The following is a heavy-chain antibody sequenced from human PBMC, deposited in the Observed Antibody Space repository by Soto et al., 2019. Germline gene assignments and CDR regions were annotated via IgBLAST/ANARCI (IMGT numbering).Heavy chain of an antibody. CDR3: AKGTGFLEWL. Sequence: GGSLRLSCAASGFTFSSNGMHWVRQAPGKGLEWVAGISYDGSDKRYADSVNGQFTISRDNSKNMLFLQINSLRTEDTAVYYCAKGTGFLEWLWGRGTLVTVSS. V-gene: IGHV3-30*18. J-gene: IGHJ4*02. D-gene: IGHD3-3*01. CDR1: GFTFSSNG. CDR2: ISYDGSDK.